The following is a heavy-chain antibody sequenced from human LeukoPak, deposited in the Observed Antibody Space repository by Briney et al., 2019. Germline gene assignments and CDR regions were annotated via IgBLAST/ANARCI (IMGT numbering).Heavy chain of an antibody. D-gene: IGHD6-19*01. CDR2: IIPIFGTA. V-gene: IGHV1-69*06. CDR1: GGTFSSYA. CDR3: ARDVWLSSSGRIFDY. Sequence: SVKVSCKASGGTFSSYAISWVRQAPGQGLEWMGGIIPIFGTANYAQKFQGRVTITVDKSTSTAYMELSSLRSEDTAVYYCARDVWLSSSGRIFDYWGQGTLVTVSS. J-gene: IGHJ4*02.